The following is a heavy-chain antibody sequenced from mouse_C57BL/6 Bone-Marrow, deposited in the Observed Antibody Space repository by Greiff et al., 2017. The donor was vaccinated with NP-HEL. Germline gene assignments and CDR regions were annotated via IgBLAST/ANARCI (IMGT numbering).Heavy chain of an antibody. Sequence: QVQLQQPGAELVMPGASVKLSCKASGYTFTSYWMHWVKQRPGQGLEWIGEIDPSDSYTNYNQKFTGKSTLTVDKSSSTAYMQLSSLTSEDSAVYYCARELAHFDYWGQGTTLTVSS. V-gene: IGHV1-69*01. J-gene: IGHJ2*01. CDR1: GYTFTSYW. D-gene: IGHD4-1*01. CDR2: IDPSDSYT. CDR3: ARELAHFDY.